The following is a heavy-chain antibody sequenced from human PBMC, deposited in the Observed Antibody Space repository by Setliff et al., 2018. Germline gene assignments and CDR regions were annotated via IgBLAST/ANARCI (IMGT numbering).Heavy chain of an antibody. CDR1: GGSIAGGDYY. D-gene: IGHD3-16*01. CDR3: ARGTWGYFDY. CDR2: INDSGSS. Sequence: PSETLSLTCIVSGGSIAGGDYYWTWIREHPGKGLEWIGSINDSGSSYYNLSLKSRVTISLDTPKNQFFLRLRSVTPADTAVYFCARGTWGYFDYWGQGTLVTVSS. J-gene: IGHJ4*02. V-gene: IGHV4-31*03.